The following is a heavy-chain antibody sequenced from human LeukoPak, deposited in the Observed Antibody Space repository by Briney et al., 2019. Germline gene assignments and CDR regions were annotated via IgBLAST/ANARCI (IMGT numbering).Heavy chain of an antibody. CDR2: ISYDGSNK. J-gene: IGHJ4*02. D-gene: IGHD6-13*01. V-gene: IGHV3-30-3*01. CDR1: GFTFSSYA. Sequence: GRSLRLSCAASGFTFSSYAMHWVRQAPGKGLEWVAVISYDGSNKYYADSVKGRFTISRDNSKNTLDLQMNSLRDEDTAVYYRAREAAAAVYVDYWGQGTLVTVSS. CDR3: AREAAAAVYVDY.